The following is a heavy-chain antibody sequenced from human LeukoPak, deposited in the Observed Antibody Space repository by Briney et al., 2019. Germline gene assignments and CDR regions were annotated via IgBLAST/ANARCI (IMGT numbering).Heavy chain of an antibody. CDR2: MNPNSGNT. Sequence: ASVKVSCKASGYTFTSYDINWVRQAPGQGLEWMGWMNPNSGNTVYAQKFQGRVTMTRNTSISTANMELSNLRSEDTAVYYCARGSSGWSHYYYYYMDVWGKGTTVTVSS. D-gene: IGHD6-19*01. CDR3: ARGSSGWSHYYYYYMDV. V-gene: IGHV1-8*01. CDR1: GYTFTSYD. J-gene: IGHJ6*03.